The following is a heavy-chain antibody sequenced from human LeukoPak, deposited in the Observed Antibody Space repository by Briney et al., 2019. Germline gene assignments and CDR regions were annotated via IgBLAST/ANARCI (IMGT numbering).Heavy chain of an antibody. V-gene: IGHV4-39*01. CDR2: VCSLTGPIGTGCYSGST. D-gene: IGHD4/OR15-4a*01. CDR1: GGSIRTSTYY. CDR3: ARHYPDIANYWAWGGNTPTHYYCDS. J-gene: IGHJ4*02. Sequence: SETLSLTCSVSGGSIRTSTYYWGWIRQPPGKGLEWIGSVCSLTGPIGTGCYSGSTNYNPSLKSRVTISVDTSKNQFSLHLSSPTAADTAVYYCARHYPDIANYWAWGGNTPTHYYCDSWGQGTLVTVSS.